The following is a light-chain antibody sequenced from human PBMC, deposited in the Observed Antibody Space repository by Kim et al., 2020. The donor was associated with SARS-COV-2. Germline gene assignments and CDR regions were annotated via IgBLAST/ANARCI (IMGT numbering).Light chain of an antibody. Sequence: GNRVTITCRASQSVDRWLAWYQQKPGKAPKLLIYQASKLASGVSARFSGSGSGTDFTLTISNLQPDDSAIYYCKQYETYWTFGPGTKVDIK. J-gene: IGKJ1*01. V-gene: IGKV1-5*03. CDR2: QAS. CDR3: KQYETYWT. CDR1: QSVDRW.